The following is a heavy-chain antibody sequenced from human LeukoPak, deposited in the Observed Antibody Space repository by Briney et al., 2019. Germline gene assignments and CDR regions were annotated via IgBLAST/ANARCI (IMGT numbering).Heavy chain of an antibody. CDR3: ARANTFEYSSGWYYFDY. J-gene: IGHJ4*02. D-gene: IGHD6-19*01. CDR2: INPNSGGT. CDR1: GYTFTGYY. V-gene: IGHV1-2*04. Sequence: ASVKVSCKASGYTFTGYYMHWVRQAPGQGLEWIGWINPNSGGTNYAQKFQGWVTMTRDTSISTAYMELSRLRSDDTAVYYCARANTFEYSSGWYYFDYWGQGTLVIVSS.